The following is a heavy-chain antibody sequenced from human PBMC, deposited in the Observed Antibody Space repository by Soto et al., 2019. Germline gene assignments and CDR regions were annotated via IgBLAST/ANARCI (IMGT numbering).Heavy chain of an antibody. CDR1: GFTFSSYA. Sequence: GGSLRLSCAASGFTFSSYAMSWVRQAPGKGLEWVSAISGSGGSTYYADSVKGRFTISRDNSKNTLYLQMNSLRAEDTAVYYCAKQYCSSTSCYGGAFDIWGQGTMVTVSS. D-gene: IGHD2-2*01. CDR3: AKQYCSSTSCYGGAFDI. CDR2: ISGSGGST. J-gene: IGHJ3*02. V-gene: IGHV3-23*01.